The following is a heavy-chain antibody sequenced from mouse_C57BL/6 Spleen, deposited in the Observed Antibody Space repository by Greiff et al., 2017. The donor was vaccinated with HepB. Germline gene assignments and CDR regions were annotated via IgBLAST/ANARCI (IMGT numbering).Heavy chain of an antibody. J-gene: IGHJ2*01. CDR2: INPNNGGT. V-gene: IGHV1-26*01. CDR1: GYTFTDYY. Sequence: VQLQQSGPELVKPGASVKISCKASGYTFTDYYMNWVKQSHGKSLEWIGDINPNNGGTSYNQKFKGKATLTVDKSSSTAYMELRSLTSEDSAVYYCARSGYYAPRSYYFDYWGQGTTLTVSS. CDR3: ARSGYYAPRSYYFDY. D-gene: IGHD1-1*01.